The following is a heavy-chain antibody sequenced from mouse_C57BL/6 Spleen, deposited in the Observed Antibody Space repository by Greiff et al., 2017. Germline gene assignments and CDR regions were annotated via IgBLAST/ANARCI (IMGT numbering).Heavy chain of an antibody. J-gene: IGHJ1*03. D-gene: IGHD1-1*01. CDR3: ARLYYYGSSSYWYFDV. Sequence: VQLQQPGAELVRPGSSVKLSCKASGYTFTSYWMHWVKQRPIQGLEWIGNIDPSDSETHYNQKFKDKATLTVDKSSSTAYMQLSSLTSEDSAVYYCARLYYYGSSSYWYFDVWGTGTTVTVSS. CDR1: GYTFTSYW. V-gene: IGHV1-52*01. CDR2: IDPSDSET.